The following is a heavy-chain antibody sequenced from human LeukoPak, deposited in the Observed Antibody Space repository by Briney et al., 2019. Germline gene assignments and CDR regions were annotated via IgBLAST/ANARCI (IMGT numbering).Heavy chain of an antibody. D-gene: IGHD1-26*01. V-gene: IGHV4-61*08. Sequence: SQTLSLTCTVSGGSISSGDYYWSWIRQPPGKGLEWIGYIYYSGSTNYNPSLKSRVTISVDTSKNQFSLKLSSVTTADTAVYYCARVLGYSGSYYSWYYFDYWGQGTLVTVSS. CDR3: ARVLGYSGSYYSWYYFDY. CDR1: GGSISSGDYY. J-gene: IGHJ4*02. CDR2: IYYSGST.